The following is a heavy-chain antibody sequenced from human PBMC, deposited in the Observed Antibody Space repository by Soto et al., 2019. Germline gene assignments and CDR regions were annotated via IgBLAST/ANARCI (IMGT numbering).Heavy chain of an antibody. CDR2: INGHSGVT. V-gene: IGHV1-2*02. D-gene: IGHD3-3*01. J-gene: IGHJ4*02. CDR1: GFIFTGYY. Sequence: ASVKVSCKASGFIFTGYYIHWVRQAPGQRLEWMGWINGHSGVTSYSQTFQGRVTMTRDTPTTTAYMELSSLRAEDTAVYFCVRPGRNYWSGRYFFDYWGQGTLVTVSS. CDR3: VRPGRNYWSGRYFFDY.